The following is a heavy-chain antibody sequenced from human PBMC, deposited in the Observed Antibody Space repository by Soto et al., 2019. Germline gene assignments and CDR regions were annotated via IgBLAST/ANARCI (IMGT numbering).Heavy chain of an antibody. D-gene: IGHD3-10*02. Sequence: QVQLQESGPGLVKPSQTLSLTCTVSGASLRKSDYYWSWIRQHPGKGLEWIGHIYYSGSTYYNPSFRSRVTISVDTSKNQFSLKVDSVTAADTAVYYCARDQSHVYHGLDVWGQGTTVTVSS. CDR3: ARDQSHVYHGLDV. CDR2: IYYSGST. CDR1: GASLRKSDYY. J-gene: IGHJ6*02. V-gene: IGHV4-31*03.